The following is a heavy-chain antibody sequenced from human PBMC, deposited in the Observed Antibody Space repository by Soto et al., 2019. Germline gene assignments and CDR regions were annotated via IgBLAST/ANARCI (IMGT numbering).Heavy chain of an antibody. J-gene: IGHJ4*02. D-gene: IGHD3-10*01. V-gene: IGHV1-18*04. CDR1: GFTFTSYG. Sequence: QVQLVQSGAQVKKPGASVKVSCKTSGFTFTSYGISWVRQVPGQGLEWLGWISAFSGNADYTERLQGRVTMTTDASTSTACVELRSLRSDDTAIYYCARDRERNPWHFDHWGQGTLVTVSS. CDR3: ARDRERNPWHFDH. CDR2: ISAFSGNA.